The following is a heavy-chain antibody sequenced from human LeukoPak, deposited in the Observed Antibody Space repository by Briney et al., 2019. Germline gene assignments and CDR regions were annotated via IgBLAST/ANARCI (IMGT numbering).Heavy chain of an antibody. Sequence: SETLSLTCTVSGGSIGSYYWNWIRQSAGKGLEWIGRIYTSGSTNYNPSLKSRVTMSVDTSKNQFSLKLSSVTAADTAVYFCARSLLWPTGTFEIWGQGTMVTV. V-gene: IGHV4-4*07. CDR2: IYTSGST. D-gene: IGHD1-1*01. J-gene: IGHJ3*02. CDR1: GGSIGSYY. CDR3: ARSLLWPTGTFEI.